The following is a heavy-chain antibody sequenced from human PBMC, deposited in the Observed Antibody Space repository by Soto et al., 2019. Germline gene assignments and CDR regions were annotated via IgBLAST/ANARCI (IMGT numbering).Heavy chain of an antibody. Sequence: PSETLSLTCAVSGGSISSGGYSWSWIRQPPGKGLEWIGYIYHSGSTYYNPSLKSRVTISVDRSKNQFSLKLSYVTAADTAVYYCARDPGWQLLQFDIWGQGTMVTVSS. J-gene: IGHJ3*02. CDR2: IYHSGST. CDR3: ARDPGWQLLQFDI. CDR1: GGSISSGGYS. V-gene: IGHV4-30-2*01. D-gene: IGHD2-15*01.